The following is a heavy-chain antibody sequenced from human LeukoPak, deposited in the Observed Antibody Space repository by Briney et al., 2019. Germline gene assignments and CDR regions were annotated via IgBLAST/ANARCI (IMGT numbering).Heavy chain of an antibody. CDR3: ARISITIFGVVPDY. J-gene: IGHJ4*02. V-gene: IGHV4-39*07. CDR2: IYYSGST. D-gene: IGHD3-3*01. CDR1: GGSISSSSYY. Sequence: SETLSLTCTVSGGSISSSSYYWGWIRQPPGKGLEWIGSIYYSGSTYYNPSLKSRVTISVDTSKNQFSLKLSSVTAADTAVYYCARISITIFGVVPDYWGQGTLVTVSS.